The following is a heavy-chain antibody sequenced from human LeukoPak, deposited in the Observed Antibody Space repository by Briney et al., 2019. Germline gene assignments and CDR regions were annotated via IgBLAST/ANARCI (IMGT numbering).Heavy chain of an antibody. CDR3: AKGGCSGGSCYCSLDY. CDR1: GFTFSSSA. D-gene: IGHD2-15*01. CDR2: ITDSGGST. J-gene: IGHJ4*02. V-gene: IGHV3-23*01. Sequence: GGSLRFSCAASGFTFSSSAMNWVRQAPGKGLEWVSVITDSGGSTYYADSVKGRFTISRDNSRDTLFLQMNNLRAEDTAVYYCAKGGCSGGSCYCSLDYWGQGTLVTVSS.